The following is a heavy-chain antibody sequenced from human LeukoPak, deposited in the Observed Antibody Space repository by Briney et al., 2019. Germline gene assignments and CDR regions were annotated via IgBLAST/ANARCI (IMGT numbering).Heavy chain of an antibody. J-gene: IGHJ3*02. D-gene: IGHD4-17*01. CDR3: ARGYFRLRPAFDI. Sequence: GSLRLSCAASGFTFSSYAMSWIRQPPGKGLEWIGEINHSGSTNYNPSLKSRVTISVDTSKNQFSLKLSSVTAADTAVYYCARGYFRLRPAFDIWGQGTMVTISS. V-gene: IGHV4-34*01. CDR2: INHSGST. CDR1: GFTFSSYA.